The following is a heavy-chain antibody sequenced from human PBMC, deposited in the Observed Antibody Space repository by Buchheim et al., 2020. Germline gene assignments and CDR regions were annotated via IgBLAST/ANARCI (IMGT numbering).Heavy chain of an antibody. J-gene: IGHJ5*02. Sequence: EVQLVESGGGLVQPGGSLRPSCAASGFTFSSYWMHWVRQAPGQGLECVSVISGSGTSTSYADPVKGRFTISRDNSTNMLYLQLNSLRAEDTAVYFCAASSSGYYYTWGQGTL. CDR1: GFTFSSYW. V-gene: IGHV3-23*04. CDR3: AASSSGYYYT. CDR2: ISGSGTST. D-gene: IGHD3-22*01.